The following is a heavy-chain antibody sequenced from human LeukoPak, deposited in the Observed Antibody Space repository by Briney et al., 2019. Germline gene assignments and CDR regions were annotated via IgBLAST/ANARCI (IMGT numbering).Heavy chain of an antibody. CDR1: GFPFSSYA. CDR2: ISGSGGST. D-gene: IGHD6-13*01. J-gene: IGHJ3*02. CDR3: AIAAAGTHAFDI. Sequence: PGGSLRLSCAASGFPFSSYAMSWVRQTPGKGLEWVSAISGSGGSTYYADSVKGRFTISRDNSKNTLYLQMNSLRAEDTAVYYCAIAAAGTHAFDIWGQGTMVTVSS. V-gene: IGHV3-23*01.